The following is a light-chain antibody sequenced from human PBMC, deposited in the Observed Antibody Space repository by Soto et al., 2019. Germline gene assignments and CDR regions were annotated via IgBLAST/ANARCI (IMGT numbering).Light chain of an antibody. CDR2: AAS. J-gene: IGKJ5*01. CDR3: QQSYSSSPIT. CDR1: QSISSY. Sequence: DIQMTQSPSSLSASVGDRVTITCRASQSISSYLNWYQQKPGKAPKLLIYAASSLQSGVPPRFSGSGSGTEFTLTINSLRPEDFASYYCQQSYSSSPITFGPGTRLEIK. V-gene: IGKV1-39*01.